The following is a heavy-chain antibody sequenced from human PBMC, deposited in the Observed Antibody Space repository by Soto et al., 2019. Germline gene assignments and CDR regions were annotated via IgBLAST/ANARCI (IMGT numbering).Heavy chain of an antibody. J-gene: IGHJ4*02. V-gene: IGHV1-3*01. CDR2: INAGSGNT. Sequence: ASVKVSCKASGYTFTSYAMHWVRQAPGQRLEWMGWINAGSGNTKYSQKFQGRVTITRDTSASTAYMELSSLRSEDTAVYYCARGPRGYYDSSGYYPLGYWGQGTLVTVSS. CDR1: GYTFTSYA. CDR3: ARGPRGYYDSSGYYPLGY. D-gene: IGHD3-22*01.